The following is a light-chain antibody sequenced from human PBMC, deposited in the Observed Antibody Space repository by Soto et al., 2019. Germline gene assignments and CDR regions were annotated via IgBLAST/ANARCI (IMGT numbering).Light chain of an antibody. CDR2: GNS. CDR3: QSYDSSLSVYVV. Sequence: QAVVTQPPSVSGAPGQRVTISCTGSSSNIGAGYDVHWYQQLPGTAPKLLIYGNSNRPSGVPDRFSGSKSGTSASLAITGLQAEDEADYYGQSYDSSLSVYVVFGGGTQLTVL. V-gene: IGLV1-40*01. CDR1: SSNIGAGYD. J-gene: IGLJ2*01.